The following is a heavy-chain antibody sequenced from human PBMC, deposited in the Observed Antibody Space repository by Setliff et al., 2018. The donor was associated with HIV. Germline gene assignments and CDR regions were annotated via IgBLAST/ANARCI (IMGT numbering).Heavy chain of an antibody. CDR3: HPDDYVWGNPFDY. CDR1: GFTLSDHS. Sequence: GGSLRLSCVASGFTLSDHSMIWIRQAPGKGLEWVSYISDSDGTFYYADSVKGRFTISKDTAENSLYLQMTSLRGEETGVYYCHPDDYVWGNPFDYWGQGTLVTVSS. J-gene: IGHJ4*02. D-gene: IGHD3-16*01. V-gene: IGHV3-11*04. CDR2: ISDSDGTF.